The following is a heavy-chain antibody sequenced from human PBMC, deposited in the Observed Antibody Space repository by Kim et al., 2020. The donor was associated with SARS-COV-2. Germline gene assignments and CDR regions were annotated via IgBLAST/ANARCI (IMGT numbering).Heavy chain of an antibody. D-gene: IGHD2-2*01. Sequence: GGSLRLSCAASGFTFSSYWMSWVRQAPGKGLEWVANIKQDGSEKYYVDSVKGRFTISRDNAKNSLYLQMNSLRAEDTAVYYCARDMCSSTSCYQMDVWGKGTTVTVSS. CDR1: GFTFSSYW. CDR2: IKQDGSEK. J-gene: IGHJ6*04. CDR3: ARDMCSSTSCYQMDV. V-gene: IGHV3-7*01.